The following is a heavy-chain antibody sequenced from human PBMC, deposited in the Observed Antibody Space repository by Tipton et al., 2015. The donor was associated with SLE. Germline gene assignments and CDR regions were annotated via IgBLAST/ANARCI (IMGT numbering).Heavy chain of an antibody. J-gene: IGHJ6*03. CDR2: INHSGGT. V-gene: IGHV4-39*07. Sequence: TLSLTCTVSGGSISSSSYYWGWIRQPPGKGLEWIGEINHSGGTNYNPSLNSRVTISVDTSKNQFSLKLSSVTAADTAVYYCARAPGLDRDYYYYYYMDVWGKGTTVTVSS. D-gene: IGHD3/OR15-3a*01. CDR3: ARAPGLDRDYYYYYYMDV. CDR1: GGSISSSSYY.